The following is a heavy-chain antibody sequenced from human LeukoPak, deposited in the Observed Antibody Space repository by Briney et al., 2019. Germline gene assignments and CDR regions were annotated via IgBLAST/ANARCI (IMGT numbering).Heavy chain of an antibody. CDR1: GYTFSSNY. Sequence: ASVKVSCKASGYTFSSNYIHWVRQAPGQGLEWMGIINPSGGSTTYAQKFQGRVTMTSDSSTTTVYMELRSLRSEDTAVYYCARGGSQWLVRVGRLGPWGQGTLVIVSS. J-gene: IGHJ5*02. D-gene: IGHD6-19*01. CDR2: INPSGGST. CDR3: ARGGSQWLVRVGRLGP. V-gene: IGHV1-46*01.